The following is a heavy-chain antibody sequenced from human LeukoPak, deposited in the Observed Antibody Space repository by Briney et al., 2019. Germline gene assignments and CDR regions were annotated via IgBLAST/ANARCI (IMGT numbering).Heavy chain of an antibody. D-gene: IGHD3-3*01. Sequence: ASVKVSCKASGYTFTSYAMNWVRQAPGQGLEWMGWINPNSGGTNYAQKFQGRVTMTRDTSISTAYMELSRLRSDDTAVYYCARDIRFLDTQEIDYWGQGTLVTVSS. CDR1: GYTFTSYA. CDR3: ARDIRFLDTQEIDY. J-gene: IGHJ4*02. V-gene: IGHV1-2*02. CDR2: INPNSGGT.